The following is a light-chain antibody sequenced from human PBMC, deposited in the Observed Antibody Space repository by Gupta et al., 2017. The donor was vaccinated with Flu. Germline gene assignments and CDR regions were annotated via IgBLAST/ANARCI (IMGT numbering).Light chain of an antibody. CDR1: QGISAY. CDR2: AAS. Sequence: DIQMTQSPSSLSASVGDRVSITCRASQGISAYVTWYQHKPEKAPKLLIYAASSLQTGVPSRFSGSGSGTEFTLTISSLQPEDFATYYCLQTFSIPWTFGQGTPVEI. J-gene: IGKJ1*01. CDR3: LQTFSIPWT. V-gene: IGKV1-39*01.